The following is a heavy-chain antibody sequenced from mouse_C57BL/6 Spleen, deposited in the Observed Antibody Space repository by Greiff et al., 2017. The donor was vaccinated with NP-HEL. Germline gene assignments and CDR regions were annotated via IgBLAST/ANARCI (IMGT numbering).Heavy chain of an antibody. CDR3: ARAGGSYSSYYAMDY. D-gene: IGHD2-10*01. CDR2: IHPNSGST. CDR1: GYTFTSYW. J-gene: IGHJ4*01. Sequence: QQPGAEMVKPGASVKLSCKASGYTFTSYWMHWVKQRPGQGLEWIGMIHPNSGSTNYNEKFKSKATLTVDKSSSTAYMQLSSLTSEDSAVYYGARAGGSYSSYYAMDYWGQGTSVTVSS. V-gene: IGHV1-64*01.